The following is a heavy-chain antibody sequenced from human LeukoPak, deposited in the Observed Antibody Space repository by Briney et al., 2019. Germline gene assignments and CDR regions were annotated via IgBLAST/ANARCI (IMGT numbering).Heavy chain of an antibody. CDR1: GGRFKSYG. J-gene: IGHJ3*01. D-gene: IGHD1-26*01. CDR2: IIPIFDRP. V-gene: IGHV1-69*06. CDR3: ARDAQWELRALDV. Sequence: SVKVSCKTIGGRFKSYGFSWVRQAPGQGLEWMGGIIPIFDRPNYAQKFEGRVTITADKSTNTTYMEIRSLTSDDTAVYYCARDAQWELRALDVWGRGTMVIVSS.